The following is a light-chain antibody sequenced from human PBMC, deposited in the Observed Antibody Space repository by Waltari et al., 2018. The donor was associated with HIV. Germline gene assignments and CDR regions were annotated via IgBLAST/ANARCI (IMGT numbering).Light chain of an antibody. J-gene: IGLJ2*01. Sequence: SYELTQPPSVSVSPGQTARITCSGDALPKKYAYWYQQKSGQAPVLVIYEDSKRPSGLPERCSGSSSGTMATLTISGAQVEDEADYYCYSTDSSGNRVFGGGTKLTVL. CDR2: EDS. V-gene: IGLV3-10*01. CDR1: ALPKKY. CDR3: YSTDSSGNRV.